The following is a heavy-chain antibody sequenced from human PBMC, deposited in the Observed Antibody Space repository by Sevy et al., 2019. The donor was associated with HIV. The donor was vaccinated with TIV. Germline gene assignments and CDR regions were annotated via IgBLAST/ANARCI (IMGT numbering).Heavy chain of an antibody. CDR3: ARLNTKPTSDEYGLDV. CDR1: RYTFTDYY. Sequence: ASVKVSCKASRYTFTDYYVHWVRQAPGQGLEWMGWINPNDGVTKYAQRFQGRFTMTRDTSISTAYMDLDRLTPDDTAVYYCARLNTKPTSDEYGLDVWGQGTTVTVSS. V-gene: IGHV1-2*02. J-gene: IGHJ6*01. CDR2: INPNDGVT. D-gene: IGHD3-3*01.